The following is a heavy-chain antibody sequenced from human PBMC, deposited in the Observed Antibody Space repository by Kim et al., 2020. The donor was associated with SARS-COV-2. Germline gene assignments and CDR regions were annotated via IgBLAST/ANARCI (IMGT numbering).Heavy chain of an antibody. D-gene: IGHD3-22*01. J-gene: IGHJ1*01. V-gene: IGHV3-30*18. CDR3: AKDFRDYYDSSGYYYAEYFQH. CDR1: GFTFSSYG. CDR2: ISYDGSNK. Sequence: GGSLRLSCAASGFTFSSYGMHWVRQAPGKGLEWVAVISYDGSNKYYADSVKGRFTISRDNSKNTLYLQMNSLRAEDTAVYYCAKDFRDYYDSSGYYYAEYFQHWGQGTLVTVSS.